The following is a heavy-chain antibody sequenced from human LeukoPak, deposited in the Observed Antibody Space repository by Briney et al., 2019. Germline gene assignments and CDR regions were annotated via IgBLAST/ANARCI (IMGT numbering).Heavy chain of an antibody. D-gene: IGHD4-23*01. CDR1: GFTFSSSA. CDR2: ISSGTSTI. V-gene: IGHV3-48*04. J-gene: IGHJ5*02. Sequence: GGSLRLSCAASGFTFSSSAVNWVRQAPGKGLEWVSYISSGTSTIYYADSVKGRFTISRDNAKNSLYLQMNSLRAEDTAVYYCARDVTYYGGDWFDPRGQGTLVTVSS. CDR3: ARDVTYYGGDWFDP.